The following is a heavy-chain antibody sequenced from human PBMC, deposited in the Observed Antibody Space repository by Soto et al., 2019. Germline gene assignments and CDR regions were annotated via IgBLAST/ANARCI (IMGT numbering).Heavy chain of an antibody. J-gene: IGHJ4*02. D-gene: IGHD3-22*01. Sequence: PVGSLRLSCAASGFTFSSYAMSWVRQAPGKGLEWVSAISGSGGSTYYADSVKGRFTISRDNSKNTLYLQMNSLRAEDTAVYYCAKKRNYYDSSGYPAPFDYWGQGTLVTVSS. CDR2: ISGSGGST. CDR3: AKKRNYYDSSGYPAPFDY. V-gene: IGHV3-23*01. CDR1: GFTFSSYA.